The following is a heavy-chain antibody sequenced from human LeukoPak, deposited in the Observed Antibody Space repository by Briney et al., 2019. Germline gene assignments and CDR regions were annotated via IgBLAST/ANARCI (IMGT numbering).Heavy chain of an antibody. CDR2: TYYRSEWNN. D-gene: IGHD1-26*01. CDR1: GDRVSNKNGA. J-gene: IGHJ5*02. Sequence: SQTLSLTCAISGDRVSNKNGAWNWIRQSPSRGLEWLGRTYYRSEWNNDYAFSVKGLITINANTSKNQCSLQLDSVTPEDTAVYYGASGWALMSWGQGTLVTVSS. CDR3: ASGWALMS. V-gene: IGHV6-1*01.